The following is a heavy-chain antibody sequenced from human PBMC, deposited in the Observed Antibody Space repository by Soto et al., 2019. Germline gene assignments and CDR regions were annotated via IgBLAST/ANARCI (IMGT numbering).Heavy chain of an antibody. V-gene: IGHV1-3*01. CDR1: GYTFTNYA. D-gene: IGHD2-2*01. CDR2: INAGNGNT. CDR3: TRAGYWSSTSCSAAFDI. J-gene: IGHJ3*02. Sequence: QVQFVQSGAELKKPGASVKVSCKASGYTFTNYAMHWVRQAPGQRLEWMGWINAGNGNTKYSQKFQGRVTFSRDTSARKAYVELTSLRSDDTVVYDCTRAGYWSSTSCSAAFDIWCQGTLVTVSS.